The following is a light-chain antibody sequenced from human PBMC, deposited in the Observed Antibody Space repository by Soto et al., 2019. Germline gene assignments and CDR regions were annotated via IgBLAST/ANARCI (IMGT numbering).Light chain of an antibody. Sequence: DIQLTQSPSTLSAAVGDSVTITCRASQNIRNLLAWYQQKPGKAPKPLIYDASTLKTGVPSRFSGSGSGSEFNFTITGLQPDDFATYYCQQLNSYPLTSGGGTKVAI. V-gene: IGKV1-5*01. J-gene: IGKJ4*01. CDR3: QQLNSYPLT. CDR1: QNIRNL. CDR2: DAS.